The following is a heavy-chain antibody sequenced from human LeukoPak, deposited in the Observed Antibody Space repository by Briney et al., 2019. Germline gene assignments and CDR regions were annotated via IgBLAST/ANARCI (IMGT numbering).Heavy chain of an antibody. Sequence: GGSLRLSCAASGFTVSSNYMSWVRQAPGKGLEWVSSISSSSSYIYYADSVKGRFTISRDNAKNSLYLQMNSLRAEDTAVYYCAREHAAPYHMDVWGKGTTVTVSS. CDR2: ISSSSSYI. V-gene: IGHV3-21*01. J-gene: IGHJ6*03. CDR3: AREHAAPYHMDV. D-gene: IGHD2-15*01. CDR1: GFTVSSNY.